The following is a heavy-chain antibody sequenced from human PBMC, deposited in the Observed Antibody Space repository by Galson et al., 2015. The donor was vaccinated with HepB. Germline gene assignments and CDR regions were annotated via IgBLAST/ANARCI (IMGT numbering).Heavy chain of an antibody. CDR1: GYTFTSYA. V-gene: IGHV1-3*01. CDR3: AHRVSRLIAAAGSVPPEFDY. D-gene: IGHD6-13*01. J-gene: IGHJ4*02. Sequence: SVKVSCKASGYTFTSYAMHWVRQAPVQRLEWMGWINAGNGNTKYSQKFQGRVTITRDTSASTAYMELSSLRSVDTATYYCAHRVSRLIAAAGSVPPEFDYWGQGTLVTVSS. CDR2: INAGNGNT.